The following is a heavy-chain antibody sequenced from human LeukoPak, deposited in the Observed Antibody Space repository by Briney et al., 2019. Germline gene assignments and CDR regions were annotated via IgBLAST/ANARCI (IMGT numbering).Heavy chain of an antibody. V-gene: IGHV3-7*01. J-gene: IGHJ6*02. CDR1: GFTFSSYW. D-gene: IGHD3-9*01. CDR2: IKQDGSEK. CDR3: ARYYDILTDYYGMDV. Sequence: GGSLRLSCAASGFTFSSYWMSWVRQAPGKGLEWAATIKQDGSEKYYVASVKGRFTISRDSAKNSLFLQMNSLRAEDTAVYYCARYYDILTDYYGMDVWGQGTTVTVSS.